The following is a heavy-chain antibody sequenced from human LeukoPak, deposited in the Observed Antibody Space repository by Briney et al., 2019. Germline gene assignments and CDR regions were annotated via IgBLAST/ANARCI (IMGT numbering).Heavy chain of an antibody. CDR1: GGTFSSSA. V-gene: IGHV1-69*04. CDR3: ARDGTTVTTRPFDY. D-gene: IGHD4-17*01. Sequence: ASVKVSCKASGGTFSSSAISWVRQAPGQGLEWMGRIIPILGIANYAQKFQGRVTITADKSTSTAYMELSSLRCEDTAVYYCARDGTTVTTRPFDYWGQGTLVTVSS. CDR2: IIPILGIA. J-gene: IGHJ4*02.